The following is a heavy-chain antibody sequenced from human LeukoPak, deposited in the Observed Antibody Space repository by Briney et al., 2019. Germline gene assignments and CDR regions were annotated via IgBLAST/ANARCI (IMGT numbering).Heavy chain of an antibody. CDR1: GYTFTSYG. V-gene: IGHV1-18*01. Sequence: ASVKVSCKASGYTFTSYGISWVRQAPGQGLEWMGWISAYNGNTNYAQKLQGRVTMTTDTSTSTAYMELRSLRPEDTAVYYCAKSRAPIADPDAFDIWGQGTMVTVSS. J-gene: IGHJ3*02. CDR3: AKSRAPIADPDAFDI. CDR2: ISAYNGNT.